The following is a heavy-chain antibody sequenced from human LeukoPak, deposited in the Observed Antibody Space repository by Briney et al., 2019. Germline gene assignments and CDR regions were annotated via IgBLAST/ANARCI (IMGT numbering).Heavy chain of an antibody. V-gene: IGHV4-59*01. CDR2: IYYSGST. CDR1: GGSFSGYY. Sequence: SETLSLTCAVYGGSFSGYYWSWIRQPPGKGLEWIGYIYYSGSTNYNPSLKSRVTISVDTSKSQFSLKLSSVTAADTAVYYCARDLSGFDPWGQGTLVTVSS. D-gene: IGHD1-26*01. J-gene: IGHJ5*02. CDR3: ARDLSGFDP.